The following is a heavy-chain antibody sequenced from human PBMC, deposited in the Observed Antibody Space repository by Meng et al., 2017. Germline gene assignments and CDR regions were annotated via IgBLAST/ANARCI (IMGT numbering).Heavy chain of an antibody. CDR2: IYYSGST. V-gene: IGHV4-39*07. J-gene: IGHJ3*02. D-gene: IGHD6-13*01. CDR3: ARDYVVAAAGLDAFDI. CDR1: GGSISSSSYY. Sequence: GSLRLSCTVSGGSISSSSYYWGWIRQPPGKGLEWIGSIYYSGSTYYNPSLKGRVTISVDTSKNQFSLKLSSVTAADTAVYYCARDYVVAAAGLDAFDIWGPGAMVHVSS.